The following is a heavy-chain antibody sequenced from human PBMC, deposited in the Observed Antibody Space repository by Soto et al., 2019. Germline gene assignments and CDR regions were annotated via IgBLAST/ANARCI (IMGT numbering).Heavy chain of an antibody. Sequence: SETLSLTCTVSGGSISSGVYYWSWFRQPPGKGLEWIGYIYHSGTTHYNPSLKSRVSISIDTSKSQFSLNLTSVTAADTAVYSCARGGGYCSSTLCLPRHGPSWFDPWGQGTLVSVSS. D-gene: IGHD2-15*01. J-gene: IGHJ5*02. CDR2: IYHSGTT. CDR3: ARGGGYCSSTLCLPRHGPSWFDP. V-gene: IGHV4-31*03. CDR1: GGSISSGVYY.